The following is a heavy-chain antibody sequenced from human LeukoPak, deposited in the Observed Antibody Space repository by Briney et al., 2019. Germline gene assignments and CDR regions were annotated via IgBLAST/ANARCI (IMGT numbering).Heavy chain of an antibody. Sequence: SSETLSLTCTVSGGSISSSSYYWGWIRQPPGKGLEWIGSIYYSGSTYYNPSLKSRVTISVGTSKNQFSLKLSSMTAADTAVYYCAREAGSAEYFQHWGQGTLVTVSS. CDR2: IYYSGST. J-gene: IGHJ1*01. CDR3: AREAGSAEYFQH. D-gene: IGHD6-13*01. CDR1: GGSISSSSYY. V-gene: IGHV4-39*07.